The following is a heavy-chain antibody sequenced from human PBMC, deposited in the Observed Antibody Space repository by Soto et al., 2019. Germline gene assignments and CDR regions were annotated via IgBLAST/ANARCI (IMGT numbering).Heavy chain of an antibody. CDR1: GFTFSAYA. V-gene: IGHV3-23*01. D-gene: IGHD1-1*01. J-gene: IGHJ2*01. CDR2: IHGGGGAT. Sequence: EVQLLESGGGLVQPGGSLRLSCAASGFTFSAYAMGWVRQAPGKGLEWVSTIHGGGGATHYADSVKGRFTISRDVSKNTLYAQMNSLRAEDTAVYFCAKFEGHPLEYWYLDFWGRGTLVTVSS. CDR3: AKFEGHPLEYWYLDF.